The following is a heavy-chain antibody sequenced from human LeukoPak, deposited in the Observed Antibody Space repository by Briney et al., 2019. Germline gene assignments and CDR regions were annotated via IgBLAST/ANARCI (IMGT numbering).Heavy chain of an antibody. D-gene: IGHD2-8*02. CDR2: INHSGST. J-gene: IGHJ4*02. V-gene: IGHV4-34*01. CDR1: GGSFSGYY. CDR3: ARSVGAPWYYFDY. Sequence: KPSETLSLTCAVYGGSFSGYYWSWIRQPPGKGLEWIGEINHSGSTNYNPSLKSRVTISVDTSKNQSSLKLSSVTAADTAVYYCARSVGAPWYYFDYWGQGTLVTVSS.